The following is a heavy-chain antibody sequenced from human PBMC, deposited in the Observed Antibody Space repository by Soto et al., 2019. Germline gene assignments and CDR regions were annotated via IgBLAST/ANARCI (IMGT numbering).Heavy chain of an antibody. V-gene: IGHV3-11*06. CDR3: ARARTKYYDILTGSPPAFDY. Sequence: GGSLRLSCAASGFTFSDYYMSWIRQAPGKGLEWVSYISSSSSYTNYADSVKGRFTISRDNAKNSLYLQMNSLRAEDTAVYYCARARTKYYDILTGSPPAFDYWGQGTLVTVSS. D-gene: IGHD3-9*01. CDR1: GFTFSDYY. CDR2: ISSSSSYT. J-gene: IGHJ4*02.